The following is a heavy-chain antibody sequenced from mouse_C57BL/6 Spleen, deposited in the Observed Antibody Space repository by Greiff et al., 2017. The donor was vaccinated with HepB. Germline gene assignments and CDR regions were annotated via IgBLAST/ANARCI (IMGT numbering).Heavy chain of an antibody. J-gene: IGHJ1*03. CDR1: GYTFTDYE. Sequence: QVQLKESGAELVRPGASVTLSCKASGYTFTDYEMHWVKQTPVHGLEWIGTIDPETGSTAYNQKFKGKAILTADKSSSTAYMELRSLTSEDSAVYYCTRFDGSRGWYFDVWGTGTTVAVSS. V-gene: IGHV1-15*01. CDR2: IDPETGST. CDR3: TRFDGSRGWYFDV. D-gene: IGHD1-1*01.